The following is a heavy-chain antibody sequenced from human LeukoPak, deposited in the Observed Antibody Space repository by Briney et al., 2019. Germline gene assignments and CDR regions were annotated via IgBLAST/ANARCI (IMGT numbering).Heavy chain of an antibody. CDR2: INPNSGGT. V-gene: IGHV1-2*02. J-gene: IGHJ5*02. Sequence: ASVKVSCKASGYTFTGYYMHWVRQAPGQGLEWMGWINPNSGGTNYAQKFQGRVTMTRDTSISTAYMELSRLRSDDTAVYYCARDRDYYGSGSYYNGNWFDPWGQGTLVTVSS. CDR1: GYTFTGYY. CDR3: ARDRDYYGSGSYYNGNWFDP. D-gene: IGHD3-10*01.